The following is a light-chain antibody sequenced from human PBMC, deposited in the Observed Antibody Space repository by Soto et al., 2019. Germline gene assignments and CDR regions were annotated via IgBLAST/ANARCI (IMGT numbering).Light chain of an antibody. CDR1: QSVSSY. CDR3: QQRSNWPPYT. Sequence: EIVLTQSPATLSLSPGERATLSCRASQSVSSYLAWYQQKPGQDPRLLIYDASNRATGIPARFSGSGSGTDFTLTISSLEPEDFAVNYCQQRSNWPPYTFGQGTKREIK. CDR2: DAS. V-gene: IGKV3-11*01. J-gene: IGKJ2*01.